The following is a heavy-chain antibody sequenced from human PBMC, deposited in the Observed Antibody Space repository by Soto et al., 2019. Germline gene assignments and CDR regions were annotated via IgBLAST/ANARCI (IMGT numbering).Heavy chain of an antibody. CDR2: ISSSGSTI. CDR1: GVSLSDYY. CDR3: AREGRYYYYGMDV. V-gene: IGHV3-11*01. J-gene: IGHJ6*02. Sequence: GSLRLSCSAAGVSLSDYYMSWIRQAPGKGLEWVSFISSSGSTIYYADSVQGRFTISRDNANNSLYLQMNSLRAEDTAVYYCAREGRYYYYGMDVWGQGTTVTVSS.